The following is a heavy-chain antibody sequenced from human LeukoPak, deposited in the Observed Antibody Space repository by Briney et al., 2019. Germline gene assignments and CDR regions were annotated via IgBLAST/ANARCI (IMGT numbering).Heavy chain of an antibody. CDR2: IYRSGST. D-gene: IGHD5-18*01. CDR1: GGSISSNNW. V-gene: IGHV4-4*02. Sequence: SETLSLTCAVSGGSISSNNWWNWVRQPPGKGLEWIGDIYRSGSTSYNPSLKSRVSISVDMSKNQFSLKLSSVTAADTAVYYCARVWDTAINWFDPWGQGTLVTVSS. CDR3: ARVWDTAINWFDP. J-gene: IGHJ5*02.